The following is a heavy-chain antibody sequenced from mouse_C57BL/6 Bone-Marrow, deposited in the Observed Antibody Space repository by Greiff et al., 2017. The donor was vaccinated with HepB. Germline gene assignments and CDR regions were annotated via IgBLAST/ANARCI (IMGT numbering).Heavy chain of an antibody. J-gene: IGHJ4*01. D-gene: IGHD2-2*01. V-gene: IGHV14-4*01. CDR1: GFNIKDDY. CDR3: TLNEIYYGSYAMDY. CDR2: IDPENGDT. Sequence: VQLKQSGAELVRPGASVKLSCTASGFNIKDDYMHWVKPRPEQGMEWIGWIDPENGDTEYASKFQGKATITADASSNTAYLQLSSLTSEDAAVYYCTLNEIYYGSYAMDYWGQGTSVTVSS.